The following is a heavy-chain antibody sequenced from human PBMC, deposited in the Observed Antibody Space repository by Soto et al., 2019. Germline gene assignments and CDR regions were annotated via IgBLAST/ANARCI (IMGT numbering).Heavy chain of an antibody. CDR3: ARGGYYDSSGYWMFDY. CDR2: IYYSGST. J-gene: IGHJ4*02. D-gene: IGHD3-22*01. Sequence: PSETLSLTCTVSCGSISSGDYYWSWIRQPPGKGPEWIGYIYYSGSTYYNPSLKSRVTISVDTSKNQFSLKLSSVTAADTAVYYCARGGYYDSSGYWMFDYWGQGTLVTVSS. V-gene: IGHV4-30-4*01. CDR1: CGSISSGDYY.